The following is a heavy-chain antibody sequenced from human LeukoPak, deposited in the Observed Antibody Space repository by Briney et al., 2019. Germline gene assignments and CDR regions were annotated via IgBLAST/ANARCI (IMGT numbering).Heavy chain of an antibody. D-gene: IGHD6-13*01. Sequence: SGGSLRLSCAASGFTFSSYSMNWARQAPGKGLEWVSYISSSSSTIYYADSVKGRFTISRDNAKNSLYLQMNSLRAEDTAVYYCARDETAAGSDDYPDYWGQGTLVTVSS. V-gene: IGHV3-48*01. CDR2: ISSSSSTI. CDR3: ARDETAAGSDDYPDY. CDR1: GFTFSSYS. J-gene: IGHJ4*02.